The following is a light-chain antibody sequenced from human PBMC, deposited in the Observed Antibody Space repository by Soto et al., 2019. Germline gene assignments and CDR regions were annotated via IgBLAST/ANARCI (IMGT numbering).Light chain of an antibody. CDR2: KVS. V-gene: IGKV2-30*01. Sequence: DVVMTQSPLSLPVTLGQPASISCRSSQSLVSSDGNTYLNWFHQRPGQSPRRLIYKVSNRDSGVPDRFSGSGSDTDFTRKISRVEAEDVGVYYCMQGTQWPRTFGQGTKVDIK. J-gene: IGKJ1*01. CDR3: MQGTQWPRT. CDR1: QSLVSSDGNTY.